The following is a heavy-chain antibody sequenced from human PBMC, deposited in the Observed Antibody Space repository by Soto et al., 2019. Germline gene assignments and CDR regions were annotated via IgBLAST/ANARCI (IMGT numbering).Heavy chain of an antibody. J-gene: IGHJ4*02. CDR1: GFTFGTYS. V-gene: IGHV3-21*01. D-gene: IGHD6-19*01. CDR3: GRGRHSTGWYDY. Sequence: EVQLVESGGGLVEPGGSLRLSCAASGFTFGTYSMNWVRQAPGKGLEWVSSISSGSSSIYYADSVKGRFTISRDNAKNSLFLQMNSLRAEDTAVYYCGRGRHSTGWYDYWGQGTLVTVSS. CDR2: ISSGSSSI.